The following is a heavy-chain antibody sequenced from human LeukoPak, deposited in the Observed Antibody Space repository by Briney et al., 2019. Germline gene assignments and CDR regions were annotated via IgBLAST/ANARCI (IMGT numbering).Heavy chain of an antibody. Sequence: PGGSLRLSCAASGLTFNDYYMSWIRQAPGKGLEWLSYINIGGTNTHYADSVQSRFTVSRDNANESPYLERNNLRAEHTAVYYCATDGAGFDTWGQGVLVTVSS. J-gene: IGHJ5*02. CDR1: GLTFNDYY. CDR3: ATDGAGFDT. CDR2: INIGGTNT. V-gene: IGHV3-11*01.